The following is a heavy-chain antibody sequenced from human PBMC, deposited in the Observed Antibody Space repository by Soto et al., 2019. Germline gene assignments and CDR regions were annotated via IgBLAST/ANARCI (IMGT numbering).Heavy chain of an antibody. CDR2: IYHSGST. CDR1: GGSISSSNW. D-gene: IGHD1-26*01. J-gene: IGHJ4*02. Sequence: QVQLQESGPGLVKPSGTLSLTCSVSGGSISSSNWWSWVRQPPGQWLEWIGEIYHSGSTNYNPSLKSRVTISVDKSKNQFSLKLSSVTAADTAVYYCARVATAHLSPYFDYWGQGTLVTVSS. V-gene: IGHV4-4*02. CDR3: ARVATAHLSPYFDY.